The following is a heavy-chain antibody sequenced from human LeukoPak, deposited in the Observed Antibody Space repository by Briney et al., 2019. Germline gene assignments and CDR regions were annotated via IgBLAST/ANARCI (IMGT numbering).Heavy chain of an antibody. CDR3: ARIEWEHLGPAFDI. J-gene: IGHJ3*02. CDR2: IYNTGAT. D-gene: IGHD1-26*01. CDR1: GFTVSDNY. Sequence: GGSLRLSCAASGFTVSDNYMTWVRRAPGKGLEWVSSIYNTGATHYAESVKGRFTISRDNSKNTLFLQMNSLRAEDMAVYYCARIEWEHLGPAFDIWGQGTMVTVSS. V-gene: IGHV3-53*01.